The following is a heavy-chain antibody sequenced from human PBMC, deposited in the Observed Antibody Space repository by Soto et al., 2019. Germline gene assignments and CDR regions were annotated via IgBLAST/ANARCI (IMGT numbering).Heavy chain of an antibody. CDR1: GYTFTSYG. Sequence: ASVKVSCKASGYTFTSYGISWVRQAPGQGLDWMGWISAYNGNTKYAQDLQGRVTMTTDTSTSTAYMELRSLRSDDTAMYYCARFSGGSYNTYYFYYGMDVWGQGTTVAVSS. CDR2: ISAYNGNT. V-gene: IGHV1-18*04. D-gene: IGHD2-15*01. J-gene: IGHJ6*02. CDR3: ARFSGGSYNTYYFYYGMDV.